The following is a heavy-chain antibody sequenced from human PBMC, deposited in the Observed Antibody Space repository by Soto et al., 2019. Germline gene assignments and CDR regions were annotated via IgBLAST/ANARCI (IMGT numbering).Heavy chain of an antibody. V-gene: IGHV3-13*01. D-gene: IGHD4-4*01. CDR2: IGTAGDT. CDR1: GFTFSSYD. J-gene: IGHJ6*02. Sequence: GGSLRLSCAASGFTFSSYDMHWVRQATGKGLEWVSAIGTAGDTYYPGSVKGRFTISRENAKNSLYLQMNSLRAEDTAMYYCARDLYYSNLYYYYYYGMDVWGQGTTVTVSS. CDR3: ARDLYYSNLYYYYYYGMDV.